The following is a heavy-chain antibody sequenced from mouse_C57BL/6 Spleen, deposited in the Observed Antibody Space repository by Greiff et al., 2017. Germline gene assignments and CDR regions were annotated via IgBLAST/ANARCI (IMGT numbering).Heavy chain of an antibody. V-gene: IGHV1-80*01. CDR2: IYPGDGDT. J-gene: IGHJ2*01. CDR1: GYAFSSYW. Sequence: VKLMESGAELVKPGASVKISCKASGYAFSSYWMNWVKQRPGKGLEWIGQIYPGDGDTNYNGKFKGKATLTADKSSSTAYMQLSSLTSEDSAVYFCAREGYYYGSSFDYWGQGTTLTVSS. D-gene: IGHD1-1*01. CDR3: AREGYYYGSSFDY.